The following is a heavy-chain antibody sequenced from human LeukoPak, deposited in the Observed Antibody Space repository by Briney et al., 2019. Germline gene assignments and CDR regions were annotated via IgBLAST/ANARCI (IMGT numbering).Heavy chain of an antibody. CDR1: GFTFSSCA. CDR3: ARAPPYYGSGSYYGMDV. Sequence: PGGSLRLSCAASGFTFSSCAMHWVRQAPGKGLDWVAVIWYDGSNQYYADSVKGRFTISRDNSKNTLYLQMSSLRAEDTAVYYCARAPPYYGSGSYYGMDVWGQGTTATVSS. CDR2: IWYDGSNQ. V-gene: IGHV3-33*01. D-gene: IGHD3-10*01. J-gene: IGHJ6*02.